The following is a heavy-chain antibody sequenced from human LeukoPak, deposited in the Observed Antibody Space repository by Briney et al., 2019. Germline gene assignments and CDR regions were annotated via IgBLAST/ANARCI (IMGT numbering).Heavy chain of an antibody. CDR1: GGSISSHY. J-gene: IGHJ4*02. Sequence: SETLSLTCTVSGGSISSHYWSWIRQPPGKGLEWIGYVYYTGSTNYNPSLKSRVTISVDTSKNQFSLKLSSVIAADTAVYYCARGSGAARPNFDYWGQGTLVTVSS. CDR3: ARGSGAARPNFDY. D-gene: IGHD6-6*01. CDR2: VYYTGST. V-gene: IGHV4-59*11.